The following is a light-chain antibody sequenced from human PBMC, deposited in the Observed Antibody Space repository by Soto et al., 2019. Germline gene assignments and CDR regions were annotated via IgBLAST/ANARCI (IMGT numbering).Light chain of an antibody. CDR1: QGISSY. V-gene: IGKV1-8*01. Sequence: AIRMTQSPSSFSASTGDRVTITCRASQGISSYSAWYQQKPGKAPKLLIYAASTLQSGVPSRFSGSGSGTDFTLTINCLQSEDFATYYCQQYYSYSWTFGQGTKVDIK. CDR3: QQYYSYSWT. CDR2: AAS. J-gene: IGKJ1*01.